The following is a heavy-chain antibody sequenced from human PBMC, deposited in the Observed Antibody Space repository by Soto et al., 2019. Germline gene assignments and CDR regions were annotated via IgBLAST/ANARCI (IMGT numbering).Heavy chain of an antibody. CDR2: IDPSDSYT. J-gene: IGHJ6*02. D-gene: IGHD3-10*01. CDR3: ASLNIIMVRGVSNYCYGMDV. CDR1: GYSFTSYW. Sequence: GESLKISCKGSGYSFTSYWISWVRQMPGKGLEWMGRIDPSDSYTNYSPSFQGHVTISADKSISTAYLQWSSLKASDTAMYYCASLNIIMVRGVSNYCYGMDVWGQGTTVTVSS. V-gene: IGHV5-10-1*01.